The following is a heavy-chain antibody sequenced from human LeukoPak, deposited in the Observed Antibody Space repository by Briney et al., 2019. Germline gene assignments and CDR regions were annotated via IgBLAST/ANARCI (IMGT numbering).Heavy chain of an antibody. Sequence: ASVKVSCKASGGTFSSYAISWVRQAPGQGLEWMGGIIPIFGTANYAQKFQGRVTITADESTSTAYMELSSLRSEDTAVYYCARDSSGGLGYCSSTSCSRRGYFQHWGQGTLVTVSS. V-gene: IGHV1-69*13. CDR2: IIPIFGTA. J-gene: IGHJ1*01. CDR1: GGTFSSYA. CDR3: ARDSSGGLGYCSSTSCSRRGYFQH. D-gene: IGHD2-2*01.